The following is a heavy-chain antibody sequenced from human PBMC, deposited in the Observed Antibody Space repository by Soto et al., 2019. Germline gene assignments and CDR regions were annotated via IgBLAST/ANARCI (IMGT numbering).Heavy chain of an antibody. V-gene: IGHV1-69*02. D-gene: IGHD3-10*01. CDR3: ASIMSSGYYSGMDV. CDR1: GGTFSSYT. CDR2: IIPILGIA. Sequence: QVQLVQSGAEVKKPGSSVKVSCKASGGTFSSYTISWVRQAPGQGLEWMGRIIPILGIANYAQKFQGRVTITADKSTSTAYMELSSLRSEDTAVYYCASIMSSGYYSGMDVWGQGTTVTVSS. J-gene: IGHJ6*02.